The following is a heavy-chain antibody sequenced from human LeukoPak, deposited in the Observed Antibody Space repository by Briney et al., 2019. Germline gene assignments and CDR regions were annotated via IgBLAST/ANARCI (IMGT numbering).Heavy chain of an antibody. D-gene: IGHD2-2*01. V-gene: IGHV3-21*01. CDR1: GFTFRSYS. CDR2: ISSSSSYI. Sequence: GGSLRLSCAASGFTFRSYSMNWVRQAPGKGLEWVSSISSSSSYIYYADSVKGRFTISRDNAKNSLYLQMNSLRAEDTAVYYCARDREYCSSTSCSNWFDPWGQGTLVTVSS. CDR3: ARDREYCSSTSCSNWFDP. J-gene: IGHJ5*02.